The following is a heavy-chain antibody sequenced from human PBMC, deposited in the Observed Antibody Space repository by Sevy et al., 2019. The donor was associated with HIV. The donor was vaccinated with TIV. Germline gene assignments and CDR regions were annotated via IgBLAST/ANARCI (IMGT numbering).Heavy chain of an antibody. Sequence: SETLSLTCTVSGGSISSGGYCWSWIRQHPGKGLEWIGYIYYSGSTYYNPSLKSRVTISVDTSKNQFSLKLSSVTAADTAVYYCAREPEAHYDILAGAFDIWGQGTMVTVSS. CDR2: IYYSGST. V-gene: IGHV4-31*03. J-gene: IGHJ3*02. D-gene: IGHD3-9*01. CDR3: AREPEAHYDILAGAFDI. CDR1: GGSISSGGYC.